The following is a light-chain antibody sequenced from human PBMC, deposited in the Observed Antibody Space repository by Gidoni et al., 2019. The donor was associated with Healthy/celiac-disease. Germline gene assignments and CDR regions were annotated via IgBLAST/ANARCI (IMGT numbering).Light chain of an antibody. CDR1: QSVSSY. V-gene: IGKV3-11*01. Sequence: EIVLTQSPATLSLSPGERATLSCRASQSVSSYLAWYQQKPGQAPWLLIYAPSNRATGIPARFSGSGSGTDFTLTIISLEPEDFAVYYCQQRSNWPWTFGQGTKVEIK. J-gene: IGKJ1*01. CDR2: APS. CDR3: QQRSNWPWT.